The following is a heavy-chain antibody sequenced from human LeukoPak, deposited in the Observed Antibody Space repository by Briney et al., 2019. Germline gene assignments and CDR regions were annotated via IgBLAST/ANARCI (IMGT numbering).Heavy chain of an antibody. CDR3: ARDTRSSYLQYYFDY. V-gene: IGHV1-2*02. CDR1: GYTFTGYY. D-gene: IGHD5-24*01. Sequence: EASVKVSCKASGYTFTGYYMHWVRQAPGQGLEWMGGINPNSGGTNYAQKFQGRVTMTRDTSISTAYMELSRLRSDDTAVYYCARDTRSSYLQYYFDYWGQGTLVTVSS. J-gene: IGHJ4*02. CDR2: INPNSGGT.